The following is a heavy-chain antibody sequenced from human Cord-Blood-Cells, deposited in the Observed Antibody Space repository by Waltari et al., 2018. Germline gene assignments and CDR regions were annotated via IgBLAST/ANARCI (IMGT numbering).Heavy chain of an antibody. V-gene: IGHV4-34*01. J-gene: IGHJ4*02. CDR2: INHRGST. CDR1: GGSFSGYY. D-gene: IGHD1-1*01. CDR3: ARGPKNWNFDY. Sequence: QVQLQQWGAGLLKPSETLSLTCAVYGGSFSGYYWSWIRQPPGKGLEWIGEINHRGSTNYNPSLKSRVTISVDTSKNQFSLKLSSVTAADTAVYYCARGPKNWNFDYWGQGTLVTVSS.